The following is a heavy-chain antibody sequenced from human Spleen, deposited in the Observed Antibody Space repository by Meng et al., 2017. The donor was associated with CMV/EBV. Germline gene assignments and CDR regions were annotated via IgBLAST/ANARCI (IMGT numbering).Heavy chain of an antibody. V-gene: IGHV1-2*02. D-gene: IGHD2-21*02. CDR1: GGTFRNYV. Sequence: ASVKVSCKVSGGTFRNYVISWVRQAPGQGLEWMGWINPNHGGTNYAQKFQGRVTMTRDTSISTAYMELSSLRSDDTAVYYCVRDCGGNCYDAFDIWGQGTMVTVSS. CDR3: VRDCGGNCYDAFDI. J-gene: IGHJ3*02. CDR2: INPNHGGT.